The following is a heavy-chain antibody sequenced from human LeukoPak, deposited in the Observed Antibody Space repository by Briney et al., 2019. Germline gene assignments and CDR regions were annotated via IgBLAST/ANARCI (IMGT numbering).Heavy chain of an antibody. CDR2: ISSSSSYI. CDR3: ARASGWSERGPDYYYYLDV. Sequence: PGGSLRLSCAASGFTFSSYTMNWVRQALGKGLEWVSSISSSSSYIYYADSVKGRFTISRDNAKNSLYLQMNSLRAEDTAVYYCARASGWSERGPDYYYYLDVWGKGTTVTVSS. CDR1: GFTFSSYT. D-gene: IGHD6-19*01. V-gene: IGHV3-21*01. J-gene: IGHJ6*03.